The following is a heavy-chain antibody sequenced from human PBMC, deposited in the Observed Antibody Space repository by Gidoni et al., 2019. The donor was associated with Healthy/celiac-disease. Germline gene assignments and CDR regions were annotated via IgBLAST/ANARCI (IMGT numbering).Heavy chain of an antibody. CDR1: GFTFSSYA. V-gene: IGHV3-30*01. CDR3: ARGDIAAAEGYYYYYGMDV. D-gene: IGHD6-13*01. J-gene: IGHJ6*02. Sequence: QVQLVESGGCVFQPGRSLRLSCAASGFTFSSYAIHWVRQAPGKGLEWVAVIAYDGSNKYYADSVKGRFTISRDNSKNTLYLQMNSLRAEDTAVYYCARGDIAAAEGYYYYYGMDVWGQGTTVTVSS. CDR2: IAYDGSNK.